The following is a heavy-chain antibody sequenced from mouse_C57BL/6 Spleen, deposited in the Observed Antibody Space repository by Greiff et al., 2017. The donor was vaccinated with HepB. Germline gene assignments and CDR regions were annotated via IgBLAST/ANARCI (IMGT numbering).Heavy chain of an antibody. J-gene: IGHJ2*01. CDR2: ISGGGGNT. V-gene: IGHV5-9*01. CDR1: GFTFSSYT. D-gene: IGHD1-1*01. CDR3: ARRGITTVVATGYFDY. Sequence: EVQRVESGGGLVKPGGSLKLSCAASGFTFSSYTMSWVRQTPEKRLEWVATISGGGGNTYYPDSVKGRFTISRDNAKNTLYLQMSSLRSEDTALYYCARRGITTVVATGYFDYWGQGTTLTVSS.